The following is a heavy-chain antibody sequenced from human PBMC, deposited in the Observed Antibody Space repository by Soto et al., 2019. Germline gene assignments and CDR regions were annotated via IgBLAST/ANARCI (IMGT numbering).Heavy chain of an antibody. D-gene: IGHD3-22*01. Sequence: QVQLQESGPGLVKPSETLSLTCTVSGASVSAGYWSWLRQPPGKGLEWIGFMYFGGSFNYNPALTSRVSISVETSKNQFSMKVTSVTAADKAVYYCAKSYYDTTGFAVDPWGQGTLVTVSS. V-gene: IGHV4-59*02. J-gene: IGHJ5*02. CDR1: GASVSAGY. CDR3: AKSYYDTTGFAVDP. CDR2: MYFGGSF.